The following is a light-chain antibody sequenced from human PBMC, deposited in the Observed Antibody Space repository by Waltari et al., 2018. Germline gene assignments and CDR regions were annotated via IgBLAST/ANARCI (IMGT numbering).Light chain of an antibody. CDR1: STNVWGYNL. Sequence: QSALTQPASVSGSPGQAITIPCTRTSTNVWGYNLVSWYRHYPGKAPELMIFGVSERPSGISNRLSGSKSGNTATLTISGLQAEDEADYYCLSYSGRSDYVFGTGTRV. J-gene: IGLJ1*01. V-gene: IGLV2-23*02. CDR2: GVS. CDR3: LSYSGRSDYV.